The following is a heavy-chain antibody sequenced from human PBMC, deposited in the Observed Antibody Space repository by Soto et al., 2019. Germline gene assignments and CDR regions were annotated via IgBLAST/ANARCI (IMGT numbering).Heavy chain of an antibody. J-gene: IGHJ1*01. Sequence: GGSLRLSCAASGFTFSSYAMSWVRQAPGKGLEWVSAISGSGGSTYYADSVKGRFTISRDNSKNTLYLQMNSLRAEDTAVYYCAKVDYDSSGYYPSAEYFQHWGQGTLVTVSS. CDR3: AKVDYDSSGYYPSAEYFQH. V-gene: IGHV3-23*01. D-gene: IGHD3-22*01. CDR2: ISGSGGST. CDR1: GFTFSSYA.